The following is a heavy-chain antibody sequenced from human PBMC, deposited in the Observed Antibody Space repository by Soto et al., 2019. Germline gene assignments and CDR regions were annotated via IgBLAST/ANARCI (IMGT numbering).Heavy chain of an antibody. V-gene: IGHV2-5*02. J-gene: IGHJ5*02. Sequence: QITLKESGPTLVKPTQTLTLTCTFSGFSLSTSGVGVGWIRQPPGKALEWLALIYWDDDKRYSPSLKSRLTTTNDTSKNQVVLTMTNMDPVDTATYYCARQAPDYGDYWFDPWGQGTLVTVSS. CDR3: ARQAPDYGDYWFDP. D-gene: IGHD4-17*01. CDR1: GFSLSTSGVG. CDR2: IYWDDDK.